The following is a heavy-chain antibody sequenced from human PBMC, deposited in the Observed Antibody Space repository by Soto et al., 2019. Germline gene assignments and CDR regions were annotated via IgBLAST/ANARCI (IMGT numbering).Heavy chain of an antibody. CDR2: ISGSGDGT. CDR3: TRSRRSILMVYGFGGMDV. D-gene: IGHD2-8*01. V-gene: IGHV3-23*01. J-gene: IGHJ6*02. CDR1: GFTVGSHA. Sequence: GGSLRLSCAATGFTVGSHAMSWVRQAPGKGLEWVSSISGSGDGTYYGDSVKGRFTISRDSSSSTLYLQMDNLRGEDTAVYFCTRSRRSILMVYGFGGMDVWGQGTTVTVSS.